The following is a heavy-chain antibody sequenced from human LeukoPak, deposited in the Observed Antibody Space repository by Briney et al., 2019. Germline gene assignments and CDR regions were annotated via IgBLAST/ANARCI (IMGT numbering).Heavy chain of an antibody. J-gene: IGHJ4*02. CDR1: GGSFSGYY. V-gene: IGHV4-34*01. D-gene: IGHD5-24*01. Sequence: SETLSLTCAVYGGSFSGYYWSWIRQPPGKGLEWIGEINHSGSTNYNPSLKSRVTISVDTSKNQFSLKLSSVTAADTAVYYCARGASTSLEMATITYYFDYWGQGTLVTVSS. CDR3: ARGASTSLEMATITYYFDY. CDR2: INHSGST.